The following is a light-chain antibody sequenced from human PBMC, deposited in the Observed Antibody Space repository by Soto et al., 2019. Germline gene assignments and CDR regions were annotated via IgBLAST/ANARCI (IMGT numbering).Light chain of an antibody. Sequence: QSVLIQPPSASGSPGQSVTISCTGTSSDVGGYNYVSWYQQHPGNAPKLIIYEVSKRPSGVPDRFSGSKSGNTASLTVSGLQAEDEADYYCTSYAGTYSFFYVFGTGTKVTVL. CDR3: TSYAGTYSFFYV. CDR1: SSDVGGYNY. J-gene: IGLJ1*01. CDR2: EVS. V-gene: IGLV2-8*01.